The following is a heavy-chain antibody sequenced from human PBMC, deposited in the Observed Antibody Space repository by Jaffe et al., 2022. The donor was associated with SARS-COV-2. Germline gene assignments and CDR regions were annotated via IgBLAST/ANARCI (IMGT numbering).Heavy chain of an antibody. CDR2: ISGSGGST. V-gene: IGHV3-23*01. CDR3: ASLHPPDYNRWWYFDL. J-gene: IGHJ2*01. Sequence: EVQLLESGGGLVQPGGSLRLSCAASGFTFSSYAMSWVRQAPGKGLEWVSAISGSGGSTYYADSVKGRFTISRDNSKNTLYLQMNSLRAEDTAVYYCASLHPPDYNRWWYFDLWGRGTLVTVSS. D-gene: IGHD4-4*01. CDR1: GFTFSSYA.